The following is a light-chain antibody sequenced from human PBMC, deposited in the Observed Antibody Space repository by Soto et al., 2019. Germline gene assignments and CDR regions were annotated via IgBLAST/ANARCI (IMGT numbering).Light chain of an antibody. J-gene: IGKJ4*01. V-gene: IGKV3-11*01. Sequence: EIVLTQSPVTLSLSPGERATLSCRASQSVSTSLDWYQQKPGQSPRLLIYDAAHRATGIPVRFSGGGSGTDFTLTISSLEPEDSAVYYCQQRSKWPLTFGGGTKWISN. CDR3: QQRSKWPLT. CDR1: QSVSTS. CDR2: DAA.